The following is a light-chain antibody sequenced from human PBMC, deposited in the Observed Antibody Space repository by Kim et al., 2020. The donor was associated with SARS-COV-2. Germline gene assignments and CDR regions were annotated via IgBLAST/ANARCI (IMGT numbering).Light chain of an antibody. V-gene: IGKV1-27*01. J-gene: IGKJ4*01. CDR3: QKYNSAPLT. Sequence: SASVGDRVTITGRASQGISSYLAWYQQRPGTVPKLLIYAASTLQSGVPSRFSGSGSGTDFTLTISSLQPEDVATYYCQKYNSAPLTFGGGTKVEIK. CDR2: AAS. CDR1: QGISSY.